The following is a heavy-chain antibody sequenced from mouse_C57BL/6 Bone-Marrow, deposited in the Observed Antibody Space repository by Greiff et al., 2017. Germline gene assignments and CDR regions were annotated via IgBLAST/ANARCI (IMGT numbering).Heavy chain of an antibody. Sequence: QVQLKESGAELARPGASVKLSCKASGYTFTSYGISWVKQRTGQGLEWIGEIYPRSGNTYYNEKFKGKATLTADKSSSTAYMELRSLTSEDSAVYFCARGGEFPNFDYWGQGTTLTVSS. V-gene: IGHV1-81*01. J-gene: IGHJ2*01. CDR3: ARGGEFPNFDY. CDR2: IYPRSGNT. CDR1: GYTFTSYG.